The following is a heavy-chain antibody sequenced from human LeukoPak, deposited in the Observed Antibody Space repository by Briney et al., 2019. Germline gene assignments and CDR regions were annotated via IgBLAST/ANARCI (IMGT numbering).Heavy chain of an antibody. D-gene: IGHD3-10*01. CDR2: INHSGST. Sequence: SETLSLTCAVYGGSFSDYYWSWIRQPPGKGLEWIGEINHSGSTNYNPSLKSRVTISVDTSKNQFSLKLSSVTAADTAVYYCARRANYYGSGSYLGYWGQGTLVTVSS. V-gene: IGHV4-34*01. CDR3: ARRANYYGSGSYLGY. CDR1: GGSFSDYY. J-gene: IGHJ4*02.